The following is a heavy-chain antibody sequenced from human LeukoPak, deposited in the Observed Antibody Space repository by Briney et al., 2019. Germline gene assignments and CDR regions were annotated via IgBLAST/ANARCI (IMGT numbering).Heavy chain of an antibody. V-gene: IGHV1-69*13. D-gene: IGHD3-10*01. CDR2: IIPIFGTA. CDR3: ARRKYYLYYFGY. CDR1: GGTFSSYA. J-gene: IGHJ4*02. Sequence: GASVKVSCKASGGTFSSYAISWVRQAPGQGLEWMGGIIPIFGTANYAQKFQGRVTITADESTSTAYMELSSLRSEDTAVYYCARRKYYLYYFGYWGQGTLVTVSS.